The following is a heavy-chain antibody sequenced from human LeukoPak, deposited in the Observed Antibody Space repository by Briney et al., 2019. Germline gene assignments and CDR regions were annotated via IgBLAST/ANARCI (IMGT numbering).Heavy chain of an antibody. J-gene: IGHJ5*02. CDR3: ARGQWNWNDAGDWFDP. V-gene: IGHV1-69*04. D-gene: IGHD1-1*01. CDR2: IIPILGIA. Sequence: GASVKVSCKASGGTFSSYAISWVRQAPGQGLEWMGRIIPILGIANYAQKFQGRVTITADKSTSTAYMELSSLRSEDTAVYYCARGQWNWNDAGDWFDPWGQGTLVTVSS. CDR1: GGTFSSYA.